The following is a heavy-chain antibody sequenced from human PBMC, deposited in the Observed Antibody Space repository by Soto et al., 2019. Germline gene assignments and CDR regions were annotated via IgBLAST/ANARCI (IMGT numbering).Heavy chain of an antibody. J-gene: IGHJ5*02. V-gene: IGHV3-74*02. D-gene: IGHD5-12*01. CDR3: VRGGFRAYWIDP. CDR2: INSDGGTT. Sequence: EVQLVESGGGLGQPGGSLRLSCAASGFTFTNYWIHWVRQAPGKGLVWVSRINSDGGTTNYADSVKGRFTISRDNAKNTVYLHMSSLRAEDTAVYYCVRGGFRAYWIDPWGQGTLVTVSS. CDR1: GFTFTNYW.